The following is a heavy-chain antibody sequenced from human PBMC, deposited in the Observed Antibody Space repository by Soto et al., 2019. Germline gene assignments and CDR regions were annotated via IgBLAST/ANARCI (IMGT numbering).Heavy chain of an antibody. V-gene: IGHV1-69*12. CDR2: IIPIFGTA. Sequence: QVQLVQSGAEVKKPGSSVKVSCKASGGTFSSYASSWVRQAPGQGLEWMGGIIPIFGTANYAQKFQGRVTITAYESTSTAYMALSSLRSQDTAVYYCVSYSYGYFPRSYHGMDVWGQGTTVTVSS. D-gene: IGHD5-18*01. CDR1: GGTFSSYA. CDR3: VSYSYGYFPRSYHGMDV. J-gene: IGHJ6*02.